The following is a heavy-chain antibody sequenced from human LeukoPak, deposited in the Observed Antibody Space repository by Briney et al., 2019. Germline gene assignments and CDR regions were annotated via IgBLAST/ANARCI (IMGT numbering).Heavy chain of an antibody. CDR3: ARDGSGRYYFDY. J-gene: IGHJ4*02. CDR1: GGFISTNY. D-gene: IGHD3-10*01. V-gene: IGHV4-59*01. CDR2: VYYSGST. Sequence: LETLSLTCTVSGGFISTNYWSWIRQPPGKGLEWIGYVYYSGSTNYKPSLKSRVTISVDTSKNQFSLKLTSVTAADTAVYYCARDGSGRYYFDYWGQGTLVTVSS.